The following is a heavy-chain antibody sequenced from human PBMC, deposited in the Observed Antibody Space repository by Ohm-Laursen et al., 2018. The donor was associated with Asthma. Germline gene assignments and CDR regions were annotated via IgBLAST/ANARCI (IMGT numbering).Heavy chain of an antibody. J-gene: IGHJ6*02. Sequence: SETLSLTCSVSGGSISSGDYYWSWIRQPPGKGLEWIGYIYYSGSTYYNPSLKSRVTISVDTSKNQFSLKLSSVTAADTAVYYCARGNYDSSARSVLYYYYGMDVWGQGTTVTVSS. D-gene: IGHD3-22*01. V-gene: IGHV4-30-4*01. CDR2: IYYSGST. CDR3: ARGNYDSSARSVLYYYYGMDV. CDR1: GGSISSGDYY.